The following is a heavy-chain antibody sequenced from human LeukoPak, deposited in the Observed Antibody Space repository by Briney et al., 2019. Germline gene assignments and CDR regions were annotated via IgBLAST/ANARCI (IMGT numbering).Heavy chain of an antibody. CDR1: GFTFSGSA. Sequence: GGSLRFSGAASGFTFSGSAMHWVRQASGKGLEGVGRIRSKANSYATGYAASVIVRFTISRDDSKTTAYLKMNSLKTEDTAVYYCTTGFSGSYYLAAAWGQGTLVTVSS. J-gene: IGHJ5*02. CDR2: IRSKANSYAT. V-gene: IGHV3-73*01. D-gene: IGHD1-26*01. CDR3: TTGFSGSYYLAAA.